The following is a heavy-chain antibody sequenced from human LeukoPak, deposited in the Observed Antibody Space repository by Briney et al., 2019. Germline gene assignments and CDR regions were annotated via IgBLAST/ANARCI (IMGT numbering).Heavy chain of an antibody. CDR2: ISSSGSTI. Sequence: GGSLRLSCAASGFTFSDYYMSWIRQAPGKGLEWVSYISSSGSTIYYADSVKGRFTISRDDARNSLYLQMNSLRAEDTAVYYCARDQPSTFGGVVANYWGQGTLVTVSS. V-gene: IGHV3-11*04. CDR3: ARDQPSTFGGVVANY. CDR1: GFTFSDYY. J-gene: IGHJ4*02. D-gene: IGHD3-16*02.